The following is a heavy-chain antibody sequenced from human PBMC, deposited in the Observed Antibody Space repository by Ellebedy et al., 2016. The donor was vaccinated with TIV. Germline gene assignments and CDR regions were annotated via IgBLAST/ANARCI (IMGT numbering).Heavy chain of an antibody. D-gene: IGHD1-1*01. CDR3: TTGLGGDY. CDR2: ISGSGVST. V-gene: IGHV3-23*01. Sequence: GGSLRLSCAASGFTFSTYAMSWVRQAPGKGLEWVSAISGSGVSTYYADSVKGRFTISRDNSKNMLYLQMNSLRAEYTAVYYCTTGLGGDYWGQGTLVTVSS. J-gene: IGHJ4*02. CDR1: GFTFSTYA.